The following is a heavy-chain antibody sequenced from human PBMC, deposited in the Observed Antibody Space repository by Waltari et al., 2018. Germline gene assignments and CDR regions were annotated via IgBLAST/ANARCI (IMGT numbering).Heavy chain of an antibody. CDR3: ARLEAAAGTNRFDP. D-gene: IGHD6-13*01. CDR2: IYHSGSN. Sequence: QVQLQESGPGLVKPSETLSLTCAVSGYSISSGYYWGWIRQPPGKGLEWIGSIYHSGSNYYNPSRKSRVTIAVDTSKNQFSLKLSSVTAADTAVYYCARLEAAAGTNRFDPWGQGTLVTVSS. V-gene: IGHV4-38-2*01. CDR1: GYSISSGYY. J-gene: IGHJ5*02.